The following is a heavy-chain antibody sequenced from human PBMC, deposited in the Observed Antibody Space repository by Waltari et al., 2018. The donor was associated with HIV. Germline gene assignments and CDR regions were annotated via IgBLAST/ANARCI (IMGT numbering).Heavy chain of an antibody. V-gene: IGHV1-8*02. CDR1: GYPFTNYD. CDR3: STSRPGAMFGDA. CDR2: KNPSTGNA. Sequence: QGQLVQSGAEVKQSGASVRISCKASGYPFTNYDINWLRQATGQGLEGMGGKNPSTGNAGFANNFQGRVVMTRDIPINTAYMELSGLTSHDAAVYYCSTSRPGAMFGDAWGQGTLVTVSS. J-gene: IGHJ5*02. D-gene: IGHD3-3*01.